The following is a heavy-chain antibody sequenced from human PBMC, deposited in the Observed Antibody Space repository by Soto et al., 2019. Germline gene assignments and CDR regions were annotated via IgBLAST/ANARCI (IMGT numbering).Heavy chain of an antibody. Sequence: PGGSLRLSCEGSGFTFNPYNMNWVRQAPGKGLEWVASISTSSSYIYYAASVEGRFTVSRDNAKNSLYLQMSDLRDEDTAVYYCARGPDRAKSKNWFDPWGQGTQVTVSS. CDR1: GFTFNPYN. CDR2: ISTSSSYI. J-gene: IGHJ5*02. V-gene: IGHV3-21*01. CDR3: ARGPDRAKSKNWFDP.